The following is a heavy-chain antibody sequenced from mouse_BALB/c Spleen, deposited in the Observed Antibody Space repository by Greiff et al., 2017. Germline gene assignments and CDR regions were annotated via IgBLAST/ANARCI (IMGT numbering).Heavy chain of an antibody. CDR1: GFTFSSYG. V-gene: IGHV5-6-3*01. D-gene: IGHD1-3*01. CDR3: AGGDNYALDY. CDR2: INSNGGRT. J-gene: IGHJ4*01. Sequence: EVMLVESGGGLVQPGGSLKLSCAASGFTFSSYGMSWVRQTPDKRLELVATINSNGGRTYYPDSVKGRFTISRNNAKNTLYLQMSSLKSEETDMYCCAGGDNYALDYWGQGNAVTVSA.